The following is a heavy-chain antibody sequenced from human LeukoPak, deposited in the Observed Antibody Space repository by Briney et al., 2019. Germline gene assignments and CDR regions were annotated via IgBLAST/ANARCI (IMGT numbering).Heavy chain of an antibody. J-gene: IGHJ6*03. D-gene: IGHD6-25*01. CDR3: ARHLGAAYLYYFYYMDV. CDR2: IFLGESDT. CDR1: AYSSTSYS. V-gene: IGHV5-51*01. Sequence: GQSLNLSCKVSAYSSTSYSIGWARQMPGKGLEWMGIIFLGESDTTYSPSFQCQVTTSSQKSITTAYLHCSSTESADTAMYYCARHLGAAYLYYFYYMDVWGKGTTVTVSS.